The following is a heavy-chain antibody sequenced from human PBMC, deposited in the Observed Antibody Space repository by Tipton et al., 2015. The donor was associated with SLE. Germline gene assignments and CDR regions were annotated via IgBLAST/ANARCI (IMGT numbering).Heavy chain of an antibody. D-gene: IGHD2-21*01. CDR3: ARDGAYCGGDCYSGAFDI. Sequence: SLRLSCAASGFTFSSYSMNWVRQAPGKGLEWVSVIYSGGSTYYADSVKGRFTISRDNSKNTLYLQMNSLRAEDTAVYYCARDGAYCGGDCYSGAFDIWGQGTMVTVSS. CDR2: IYSGGST. CDR1: GFTFSSYS. J-gene: IGHJ3*02. V-gene: IGHV3-66*02.